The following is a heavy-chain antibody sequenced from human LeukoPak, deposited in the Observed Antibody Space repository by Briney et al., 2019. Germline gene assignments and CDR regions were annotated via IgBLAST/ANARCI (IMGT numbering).Heavy chain of an antibody. Sequence: GGSLRLSCAASGFTLSENNVHWVRQAPGKGLEWVALISNDGNSKDYADSVKGRFTLSGDNSKTTVYLQMNSLRAEDTAVYYCARELPGSGSYDYWGQGTLVTVSS. CDR2: ISNDGNSK. CDR3: ARELPGSGSYDY. J-gene: IGHJ4*02. D-gene: IGHD1-26*01. CDR1: GFTLSENN. V-gene: IGHV3-30-3*01.